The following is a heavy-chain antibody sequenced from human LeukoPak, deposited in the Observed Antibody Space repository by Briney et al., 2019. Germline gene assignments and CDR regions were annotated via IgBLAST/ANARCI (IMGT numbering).Heavy chain of an antibody. D-gene: IGHD2-15*01. CDR2: MNPISGNT. CDR1: GYTFTSYD. CDR3: ARPYRSGGDCLRYFDL. V-gene: IGHV1-8*01. J-gene: IGHJ2*01. Sequence: ASVKVSCKASGYTFTSYDISWVRQATGQGLEWMGWMNPISGNTGYAQKFQGRVTMTRSTSISTAYMELSSLRSEDTAVYYCARPYRSGGDCLRYFDLWGRGTLITVSS.